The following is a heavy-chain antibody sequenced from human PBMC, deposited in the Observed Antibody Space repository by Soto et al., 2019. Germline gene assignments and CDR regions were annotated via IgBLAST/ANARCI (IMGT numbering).Heavy chain of an antibody. V-gene: IGHV3-23*01. CDR1: GYTFSSSA. CDR3: AKALYSGSYYLFDY. Sequence: EVQLLESGGGSVQPGGSLRLSCTASGYTFSSSAINWVRQAPGKGLEWVSGISGSGGTTYYADSVKGRFTISRDNSKNTLYLQMNSLRAEDTAVYYCAKALYSGSYYLFDYWGQGTLVTVSS. J-gene: IGHJ4*02. CDR2: ISGSGGTT. D-gene: IGHD1-26*01.